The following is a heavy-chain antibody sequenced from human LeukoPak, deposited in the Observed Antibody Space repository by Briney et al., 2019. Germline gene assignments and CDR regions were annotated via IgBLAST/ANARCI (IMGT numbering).Heavy chain of an antibody. CDR3: ARGLVGTTGEQNWFDP. Sequence: SETLSLTCTVSGGSISSYYWSWIRQPPGKGLEWIGYIYYSGSTNYNPSLKSRVTISVDKSKIQFSLKLSSVTAADTAVYYCARGLVGTTGEQNWFDPWGQGTLVTVSS. V-gene: IGHV4-59*12. CDR2: IYYSGST. D-gene: IGHD1-26*01. J-gene: IGHJ5*02. CDR1: GGSISSYY.